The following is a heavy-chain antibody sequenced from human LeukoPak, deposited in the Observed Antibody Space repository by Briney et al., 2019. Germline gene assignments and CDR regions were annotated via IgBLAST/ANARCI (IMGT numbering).Heavy chain of an antibody. J-gene: IGHJ6*02. CDR3: AKGSYSGSYYYYGMDV. D-gene: IGHD1-26*01. Sequence: GGSLRLSCAASGFTFSDYYMSWIRQAPGKGLEWVSYISSSGTTIYYADSVKGRFTISRDNAKNSLYLQMNSLRAEDTAVYYCAKGSYSGSYYYYGMDVWGQGTTVTVSS. V-gene: IGHV3-11*01. CDR1: GFTFSDYY. CDR2: ISSSGTTI.